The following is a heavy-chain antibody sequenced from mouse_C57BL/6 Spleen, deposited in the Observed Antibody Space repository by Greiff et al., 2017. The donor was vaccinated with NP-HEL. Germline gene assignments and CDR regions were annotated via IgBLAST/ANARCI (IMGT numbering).Heavy chain of an antibody. CDR1: GYTFTSYW. J-gene: IGHJ2*01. Sequence: VQLQQPGAELVKPGASVKLSCKASGYTFTSYWMHWVKQRPGQGLEWIGMIHPNSGSTNYNEKFKSKATLTVDKSSSTAYMQLSSLTSEDSAVYYCAIITTVRDFDYWGQGTTLTVSS. V-gene: IGHV1-64*01. CDR2: IHPNSGST. CDR3: AIITTVRDFDY. D-gene: IGHD1-1*01.